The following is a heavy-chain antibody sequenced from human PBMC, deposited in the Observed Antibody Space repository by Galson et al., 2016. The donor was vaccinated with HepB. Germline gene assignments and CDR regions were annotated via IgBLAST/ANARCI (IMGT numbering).Heavy chain of an antibody. V-gene: IGHV3-48*03. D-gene: IGHD2-21*01. CDR2: ISSRGETK. J-gene: IGHJ4*02. Sequence: SLRLSCAATGFAFSVFNMKWVRQAPGKGLECISYISSRGETKYYADSVKGRFSISRDNAKNSLLLQMNSLKDEDTATYYCVAEDFVHCGGGCSFWGQGTPVTVSS. CDR1: GFAFSVFN. CDR3: VAEDFVHCGGGCSF.